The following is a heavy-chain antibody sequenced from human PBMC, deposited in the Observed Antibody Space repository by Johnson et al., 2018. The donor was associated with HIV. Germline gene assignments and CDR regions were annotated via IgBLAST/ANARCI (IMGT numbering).Heavy chain of an antibody. CDR1: GFIFSNCG. J-gene: IGHJ3*02. CDR2: IYSGGST. CDR3: ARANWPGSAFDI. Sequence: QVQLVESGGGVVQPGGSLRLSCAASGFIFSNCGMHWVRQAPGQGLEWVSVIYSGGSTYYADSVKGRFTISRDNSKNTLYLQMNSLRAEDTAVYYCARANWPGSAFDIWGQGTMVIVSS. D-gene: IGHD1-1*01. V-gene: IGHV3-NL1*01.